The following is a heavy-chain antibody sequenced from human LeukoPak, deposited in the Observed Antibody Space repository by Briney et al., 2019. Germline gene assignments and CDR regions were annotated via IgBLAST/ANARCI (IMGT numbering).Heavy chain of an antibody. V-gene: IGHV4-34*01. CDR2: INHSGST. CDR1: GGSFSGYY. Sequence: SETLSLTCAVYGGSFSGYYWSWIRQPPGKGLEWIGEINHSGSTNYNPSLKSRVTISVDTSKNQFSLKLSSVTAADTAVYYCARGGIIAAFGYWGQGTLVTVSS. CDR3: ARGGIIAAFGY. J-gene: IGHJ4*02. D-gene: IGHD6-13*01.